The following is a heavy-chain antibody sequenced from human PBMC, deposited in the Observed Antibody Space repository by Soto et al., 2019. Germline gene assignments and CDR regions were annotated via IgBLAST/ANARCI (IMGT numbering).Heavy chain of an antibody. CDR3: ARASGSGSPHSSYYYYYGMDV. CDR2: IRSKVNSYAT. Sequence: PGGSLRLSCAASEFTFSGSAMHWVRQTSGKGLEWLGRIRSKVNSYATVYAASVKGRFTISRDDSKNTSKNQFSLQLSSVTAADTAVYYCARASGSGSPHSSYYYYYGMDVWGQGTTVTVSS. J-gene: IGHJ6*02. V-gene: IGHV3-73*01. CDR1: EFTFSGSA. D-gene: IGHD3-10*01.